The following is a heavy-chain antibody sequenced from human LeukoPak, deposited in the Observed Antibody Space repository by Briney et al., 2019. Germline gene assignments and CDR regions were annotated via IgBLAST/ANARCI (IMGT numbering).Heavy chain of an antibody. CDR3: ARVRKVTASPAFGTFDY. CDR1: GGSISSSSYY. CDR2: IYYSGST. Sequence: PSETLSLTCTVSGGSISSSSYYWGWIRQPPGKGLEWLGSIYYSGSTYYNPPLKSPVPISVDTSKNQFSLKLSSVTAADTAVYYCARVRKVTASPAFGTFDYWGQGTLVTVSS. J-gene: IGHJ4*02. V-gene: IGHV4-39*01. D-gene: IGHD2-21*02.